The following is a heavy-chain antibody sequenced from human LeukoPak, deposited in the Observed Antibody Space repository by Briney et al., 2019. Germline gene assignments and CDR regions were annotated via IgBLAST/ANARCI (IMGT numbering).Heavy chain of an antibody. J-gene: IGHJ4*02. CDR3: DAAVVDY. Sequence: GRSLRLSCAASGFTFSGYAMHWVRQAPGKGLEWVAVISYDGSNKYYADSVKGRFTISRDNSKNTLYLQMNSLRAEDTAVYYCDAAVVDYWGQGTLVTVSS. V-gene: IGHV3-30-3*01. D-gene: IGHD6-13*01. CDR2: ISYDGSNK. CDR1: GFTFSGYA.